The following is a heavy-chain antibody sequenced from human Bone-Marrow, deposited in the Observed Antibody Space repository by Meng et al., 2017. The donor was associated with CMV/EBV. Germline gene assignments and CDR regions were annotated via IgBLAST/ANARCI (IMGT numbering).Heavy chain of an antibody. D-gene: IGHD6-13*01. J-gene: IGHJ6*02. V-gene: IGHV3-23*03. CDR2: IYSGVSST. CDR1: GFTFSSYA. Sequence: GESLKISCAASGFTFSSYAMSWVRQAPGKGLEWVSVIYSGVSSTYYADSVKGRFTISRDNSKNTLYLQMNSLRAEDMAVYYCAKTRIAAAVTYYYSGMDVWGQGTTVTVSS. CDR3: AKTRIAAAVTYYYSGMDV.